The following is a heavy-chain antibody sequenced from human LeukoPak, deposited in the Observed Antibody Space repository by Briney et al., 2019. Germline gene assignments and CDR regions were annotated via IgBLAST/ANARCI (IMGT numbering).Heavy chain of an antibody. J-gene: IGHJ4*02. CDR2: ISSSSSSYT. V-gene: IGHV3-11*05. CDR3: ARADTAAGIPFDY. CDR1: GFTFSDYY. Sequence: PGGSLRLSCAASGFTFSDYYMSWIRQAPGKGLEWVSYISSSSSSYTNYADSVKGRFTISRDNAKNSLYLQMNSLRAEDTAVYYCARADTAAGIPFDYWGQGTLVTVSS. D-gene: IGHD6-13*01.